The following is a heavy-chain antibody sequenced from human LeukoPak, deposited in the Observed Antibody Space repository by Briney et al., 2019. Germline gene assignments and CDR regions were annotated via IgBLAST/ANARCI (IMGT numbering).Heavy chain of an antibody. CDR2: IVASGTRT. CDR3: APLVVDTSLVLDGFDI. J-gene: IGHJ3*02. D-gene: IGHD5-18*01. Sequence: GGSLRLSCEASGFTLSSHGIDWVRQAPGKGLEWVSGIVASGTRTHYADSVKGRFTISRDNSKKTVYLQMNSLRAEDTAVYYCAPLVVDTSLVLDGFDIWCQGAMVTVS. V-gene: IGHV3-23*01. CDR1: GFTLSSHG.